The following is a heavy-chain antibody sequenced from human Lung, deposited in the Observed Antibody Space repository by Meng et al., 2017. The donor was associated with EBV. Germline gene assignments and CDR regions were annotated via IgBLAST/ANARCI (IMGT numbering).Heavy chain of an antibody. J-gene: IGHJ4*02. D-gene: IGHD1-1*01. CDR3: ARVLYRTWKCDF. CDR2: IGGGGGGT. Sequence: VRQAPGKGLEWVSVIGGGGGGTYYADSVKGRFTISRDNSKNTMYLQMNSLRAEDKAVYYCARVLYRTWKCDFWGQGTLVTVSS. V-gene: IGHV3-23*01.